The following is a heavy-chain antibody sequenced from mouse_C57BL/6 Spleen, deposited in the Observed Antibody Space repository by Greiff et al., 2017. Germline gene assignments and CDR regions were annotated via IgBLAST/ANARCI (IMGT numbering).Heavy chain of an antibody. D-gene: IGHD1-1*01. CDR2: ISDGGSYT. CDR1: GFTFSSYA. V-gene: IGHV5-4*01. J-gene: IGHJ1*03. Sequence: EVKLVESGGGLVKPGGSLKLSCAASGFTFSSYAMSWVRQTPETRLEWVATISDGGSYTYYPDNVKGRFTISRDKAKNTLYLQMSHLKSEDTAMYYCAREWVIYDGSSYWYFDVWGTGTTVTVSS. CDR3: AREWVIYDGSSYWYFDV.